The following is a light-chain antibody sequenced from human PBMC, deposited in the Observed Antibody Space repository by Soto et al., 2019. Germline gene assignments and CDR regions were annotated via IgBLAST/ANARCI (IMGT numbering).Light chain of an antibody. V-gene: IGKV3-20*01. CDR1: QSVARD. J-gene: IGKJ2*01. Sequence: EIVLTQSPGTLSLSPGETATLSCRASQSVARDLSWYQQKPGQAPRLLISRAFIGATGIPDRFSGSGSGTDFTLTINRLEPEDSAVYYCQQHTTSMYTFGQGTKVDIK. CDR2: RAF. CDR3: QQHTTSMYT.